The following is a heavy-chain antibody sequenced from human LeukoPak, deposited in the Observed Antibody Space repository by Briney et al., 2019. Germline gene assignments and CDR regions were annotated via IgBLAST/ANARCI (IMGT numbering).Heavy chain of an antibody. CDR1: GYSFTSYW. CDR2: IYPGDSDT. Sequence: GESLKISCKGSGYSFTSYWIGWVRQMPGKGLEWMGIIYPGDSDTRYSPSFQGQVTISADKSISTAYLQWSSLKASDTAMYYCARHTPGGYGSGSSLDYWGXGTLVTVSS. J-gene: IGHJ4*02. V-gene: IGHV5-51*01. CDR3: ARHTPGGYGSGSSLDY. D-gene: IGHD3-10*01.